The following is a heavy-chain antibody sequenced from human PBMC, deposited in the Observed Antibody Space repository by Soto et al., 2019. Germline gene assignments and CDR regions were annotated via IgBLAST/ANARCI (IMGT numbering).Heavy chain of an antibody. J-gene: IGHJ6*02. CDR3: ARQGIGDLHGLVDV. CDR2: VYYNGGS. CDR1: GGSIDGYN. V-gene: IGHV4-59*08. D-gene: IGHD3-10*01. Sequence: QVQLQESGPGLVKPSETLSLTCTVSGGSIDGYNCAWIRQPPGKALEWVGYVYYNGGSSYNPSLRSPVTLSMEPSKSPFSLQLRSVTAADTAVSYCARQGIGDLHGLVDVWGRGTTVTVSS.